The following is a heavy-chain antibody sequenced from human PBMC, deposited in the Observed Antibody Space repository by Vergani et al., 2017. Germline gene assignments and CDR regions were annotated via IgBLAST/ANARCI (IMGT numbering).Heavy chain of an antibody. Sequence: VQLVESGGGLVQPGGSLRLSCAASGFTVSSNYMSWVRQAPGKGLEWIGEINHSGSTNYNPSLKSRVTISVDTSKNQFSLKLSSVTAADTAVYYCARGGYQLLYAREYGMDVWGQGTTVTVSS. V-gene: IGHV4-34*01. CDR3: ARGGYQLLYAREYGMDV. CDR2: INHSGST. CDR1: GFTVSSNY. J-gene: IGHJ6*02. D-gene: IGHD2-2*02.